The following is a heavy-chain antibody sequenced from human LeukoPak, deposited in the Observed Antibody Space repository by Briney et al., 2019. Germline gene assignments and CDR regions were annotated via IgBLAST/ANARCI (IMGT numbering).Heavy chain of an antibody. V-gene: IGHV3-11*01. J-gene: IGHJ6*02. CDR3: ARDIQSWTTVILDNYYGMDV. CDR2: ISGSGRTI. Sequence: GGSLRLSCAASGFTFSDFYMSWIRQAPGKGLEWVSYISGSGRTIFYADSVKGRFTISRDNAKNSLYLQMNSLRAEDTAVYYCARDIQSWTTVILDNYYGMDVWGQGTTVTVSS. CDR1: GFTFSDFY. D-gene: IGHD4-11*01.